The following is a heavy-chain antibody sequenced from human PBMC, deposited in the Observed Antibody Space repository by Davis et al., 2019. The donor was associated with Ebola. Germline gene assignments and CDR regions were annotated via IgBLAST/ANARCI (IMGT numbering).Heavy chain of an antibody. CDR2: IYYSGST. V-gene: IGHV4-59*01. CDR3: ARVNYDFWSGYANWFDP. CDR1: GGSISIYY. J-gene: IGHJ5*02. Sequence: MPSETLSLTCTVSGGSISIYYWSWIRQPPGKGLEWTGYIYYSGSTNYDPSLKSRVTISVDTSKNQFSLKLSSVTAADTAVYYCARVNYDFWSGYANWFDPWGQGTLVTVSS. D-gene: IGHD3-3*01.